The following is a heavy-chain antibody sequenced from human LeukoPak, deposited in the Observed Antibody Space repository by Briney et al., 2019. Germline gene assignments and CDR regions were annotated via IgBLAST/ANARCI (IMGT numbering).Heavy chain of an antibody. V-gene: IGHV3-33*01. D-gene: IGHD3-22*01. CDR1: GFTFNSYG. CDR3: ARARTMRGFDY. Sequence: PGRSLRLSCAASGFTFNSYGIHWVRQAPGKGLEWVAFIWYDGSNKYYADSVKGRFTISRDNYNNSLYLQMNSLRAEDTAVYYCARARTMRGFDYWGQGALVTVSS. CDR2: IWYDGSNK. J-gene: IGHJ4*02.